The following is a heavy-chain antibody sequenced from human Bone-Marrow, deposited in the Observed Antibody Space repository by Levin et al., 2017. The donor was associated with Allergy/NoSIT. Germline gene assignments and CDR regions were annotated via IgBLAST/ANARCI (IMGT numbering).Heavy chain of an antibody. D-gene: IGHD4/OR15-4a*01. CDR2: IYYDGINK. CDR1: GFPFSDYG. J-gene: IGHJ4*02. CDR3: ARTGAMSYSFDY. V-gene: IGHV3-33*01. Sequence: GESLKISCAASGFPFSDYGMHWVRQAPGKGLEWLAIIYYDGINKYYADSVRGRFTISRDNSQNTLFLQMNSLRAEETAVYYCARTGAMSYSFDYWGQGTLVIVSS.